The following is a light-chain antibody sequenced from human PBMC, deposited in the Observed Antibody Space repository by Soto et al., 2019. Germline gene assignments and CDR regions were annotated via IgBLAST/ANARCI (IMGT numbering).Light chain of an antibody. V-gene: IGKV3-20*01. J-gene: IGKJ1*01. CDR2: ATS. CDR1: QSVSSSY. Sequence: EIVLTQSPGTLSLSPGERATLSRRASQSVSSSYLAWYQQKPGQPPRLVMYATSSRATGIPARFSGSGSGTDFTLTISRLEPEDFAVYYCQQYGSSSWTFGQGTKVDIK. CDR3: QQYGSSSWT.